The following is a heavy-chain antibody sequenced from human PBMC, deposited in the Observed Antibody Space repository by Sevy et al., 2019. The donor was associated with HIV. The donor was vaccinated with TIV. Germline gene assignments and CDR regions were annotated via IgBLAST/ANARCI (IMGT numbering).Heavy chain of an antibody. CDR1: GGSISSSNW. D-gene: IGHD1-26*01. V-gene: IGHV4-4*02. CDR2: IYHSGST. J-gene: IGHJ4*02. Sequence: SETLSLTCAVSGGSISSSNWWSWVRQPPGKGLEWIGEIYHSGSTNYNPSLKSRVTISVDKSKNQFSLKLSSVTAADTAVYYCAIYSGSYYGGNDYWGQGTLVTVSS. CDR3: AIYSGSYYGGNDY.